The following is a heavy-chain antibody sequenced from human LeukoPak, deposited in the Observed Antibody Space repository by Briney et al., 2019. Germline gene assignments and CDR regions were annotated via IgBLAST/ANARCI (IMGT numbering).Heavy chain of an antibody. CDR3: ARDRSSGYYGSFDY. CDR1: GFTFSSYS. D-gene: IGHD3-10*01. V-gene: IGHV3-21*01. Sequence: GGSLRLSCAASGFTFSSYSMNWVRQAPGKGLEWVSSISSSSSYIYYADSVKGRFTISRDNAKNSLYLQMNSLRAEDTAVYYCARDRSSGYYGSFDYWGQGTLVTVSS. J-gene: IGHJ4*02. CDR2: ISSSSSYI.